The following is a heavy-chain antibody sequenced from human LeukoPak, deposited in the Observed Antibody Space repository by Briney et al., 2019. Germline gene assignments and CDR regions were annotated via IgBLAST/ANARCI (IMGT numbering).Heavy chain of an antibody. CDR1: KFIFTTYT. Sequence: GGSLRLSCAVSKFIFTTYTMTWVRQAPGKGLEWVSSISRGGGSTYYADSAKGRFIISRDSSENTVYLQMSSLRAEDTAVYYCAKDSYALDVWGQGTTVSVSS. CDR2: ISRGGGST. CDR3: AKDSYALDV. V-gene: IGHV3-23*01. J-gene: IGHJ6*02.